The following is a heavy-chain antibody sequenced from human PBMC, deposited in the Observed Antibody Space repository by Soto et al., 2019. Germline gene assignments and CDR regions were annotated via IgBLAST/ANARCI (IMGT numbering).Heavy chain of an antibody. CDR2: ISGSGGST. D-gene: IGHD5-12*01. V-gene: IGHV3-23*01. J-gene: IGHJ3*02. CDR1: GFTFSSYA. Sequence: GGSLRLSCAASGFTFSSYAMSWVRQAPGKGLEWVSAISGSGGSTYYADSVKGRFTISRDNSKNTLYLQMNSLRAEDTAVYYCAKDPLIVSTIGLGNDAFDIWGQGTMVTVSS. CDR3: AKDPLIVSTIGLGNDAFDI.